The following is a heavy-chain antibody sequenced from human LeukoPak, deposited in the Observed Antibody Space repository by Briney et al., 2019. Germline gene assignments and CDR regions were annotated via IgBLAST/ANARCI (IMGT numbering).Heavy chain of an antibody. J-gene: IGHJ4*02. CDR1: GGSISSSSYY. CDR3: ASSGDYSPAYFDY. V-gene: IGHV4-39*01. Sequence: SETLSLTCTVSGGSISSSSYYWGWIRQPPGKGLEWIGSIYYSGSTYYNPSLKSRVTISVDTSENQFSLKLSSATAADTAVYYCASSGDYSPAYFDYWGQGTLVTVSS. D-gene: IGHD4-17*01. CDR2: IYYSGST.